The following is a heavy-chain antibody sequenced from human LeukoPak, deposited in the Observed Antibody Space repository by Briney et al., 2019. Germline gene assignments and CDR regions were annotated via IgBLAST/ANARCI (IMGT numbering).Heavy chain of an antibody. CDR2: INWKGGST. V-gene: IGHV3-20*04. Sequence: PGGSLRLFRAASVYTLDDYGISWVRQAPGKGLEWVSGINWKGGSTGYADSVKGRFTISRDIAKNSLYLQMDSLCTEDTALSYCERVDYGVYAGGSDFDDWGEGTLVTVS. D-gene: IGHD4-17*01. CDR3: ERVDYGVYAGGSDFDD. J-gene: IGHJ4*02. CDR1: VYTLDDYG.